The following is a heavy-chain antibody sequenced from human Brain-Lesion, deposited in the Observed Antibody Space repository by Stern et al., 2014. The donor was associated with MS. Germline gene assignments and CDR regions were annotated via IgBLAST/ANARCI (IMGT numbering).Heavy chain of an antibody. Sequence: VQLVEPGGGLVQPGGSLRLSWAASGFTYTDYWMRWVRQAPGKGTERVAVRSNDGNHKYYAGSVKDRFTISRDNSKNTLYLQMNSLRVEDTAVYYCAKHLAERPFDYWGQGTLVTVSS. CDR2: RSNDGNHK. J-gene: IGHJ4*02. CDR3: AKHLAERPFDY. V-gene: IGHV3-30*18. CDR1: GFTYTDYW. D-gene: IGHD1-1*01.